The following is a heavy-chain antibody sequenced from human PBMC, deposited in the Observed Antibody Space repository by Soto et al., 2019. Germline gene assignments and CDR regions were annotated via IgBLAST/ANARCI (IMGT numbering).Heavy chain of an antibody. D-gene: IGHD1-26*01. V-gene: IGHV4-59*01. CDR1: GGSISSYD. Sequence: QVQLQESGPGLVKPSETLSLTCTVSGGSISSYDWSWIRQPPGKGLEWIGYIYYSGSTNYNPSLTSRVTISVDTSKNQFSLKLSPVTAADTAVYYFASMGATPPYFDYWGQGTLVTVSS. CDR2: IYYSGST. CDR3: ASMGATPPYFDY. J-gene: IGHJ4*02.